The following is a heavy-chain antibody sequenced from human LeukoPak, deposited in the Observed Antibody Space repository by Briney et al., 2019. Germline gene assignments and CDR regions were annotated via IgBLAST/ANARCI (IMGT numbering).Heavy chain of an antibody. J-gene: IGHJ4*02. CDR3: ARDGDLDYYDSSGYSL. CDR1: GYTFTSYY. D-gene: IGHD3-22*01. V-gene: IGHV1-18*04. CDR2: ISAYNGNT. Sequence: GASVKVSCKASGYTFTSYYMHWVRQAPGQGLEWMGWISAYNGNTNYAQKLQGRVTTTTDTSTSTAYMELRSLRSDDTAVYYCARDGDLDYYDSSGYSLWGQGTLVTVSS.